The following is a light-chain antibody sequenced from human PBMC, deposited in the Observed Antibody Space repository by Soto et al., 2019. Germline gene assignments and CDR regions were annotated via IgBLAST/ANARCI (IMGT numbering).Light chain of an antibody. CDR2: EVS. V-gene: IGLV2-14*01. CDR3: SSYGSTSTRYV. J-gene: IGLJ1*01. Sequence: QSALTQPASVSGSPGQSITISCTGTSSDVGGYNYVSWHQQHPGKAPKLMIYEVSSRPSGVSNRFSGSKSGNTASLTISGLQAEDEADYFCSSYGSTSTRYVFGTGTKLTVL. CDR1: SSDVGGYNY.